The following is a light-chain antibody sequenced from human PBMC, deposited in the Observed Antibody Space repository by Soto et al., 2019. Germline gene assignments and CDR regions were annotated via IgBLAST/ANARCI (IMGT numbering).Light chain of an antibody. CDR3: SSYTSSSTYV. V-gene: IGLV2-14*01. J-gene: IGLJ1*01. CDR1: SSDVGGYNY. CDR2: DVS. Sequence: QSALTQAASVSGSPGQSTTISCTGTSSDVGGYNYVSWYQQYPGKAPKLMIYDVSNRPSGVSNRFSGSKSGNTASLTISGLQAEDEADYSCSSYTSSSTYVFGTGTKVTVL.